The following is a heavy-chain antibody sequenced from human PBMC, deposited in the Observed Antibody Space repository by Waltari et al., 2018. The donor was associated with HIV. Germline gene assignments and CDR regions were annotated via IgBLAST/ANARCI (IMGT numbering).Heavy chain of an antibody. CDR1: GGSISRGSYY. D-gene: IGHD6-6*01. V-gene: IGHV4-61*02. J-gene: IGHJ6*02. CDR2: IYTSGST. CDR3: ARAQQLAHSYYYYGMDV. Sequence: QVQLQESGPGLVKPSQTLSLTCTVSGGSISRGSYYWSWIRQPAGKGLEWIGRIYTSGSTNYNPSLKSRVTISVDTSKNQFSLKLSSVTAADTAVYYCARAQQLAHSYYYYGMDVWGQGTTVTVSS.